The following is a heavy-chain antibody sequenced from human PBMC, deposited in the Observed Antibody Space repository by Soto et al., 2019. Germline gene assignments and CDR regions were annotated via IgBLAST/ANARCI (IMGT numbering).Heavy chain of an antibody. D-gene: IGHD3-9*01. CDR1: GFTFSNAW. Sequence: GGSLRLSCAASGFTFSNAWMNWVRQAPGKGLEWVGRIKSKTDGGTTDYAAPVKGRLTISRDDSKNTLYLQMNSLKTEDTAVYYCTTDPTQLRYFDWLARWGQGTLVTVSS. V-gene: IGHV3-15*07. CDR3: TTDPTQLRYFDWLAR. J-gene: IGHJ4*02. CDR2: IKSKTDGGTT.